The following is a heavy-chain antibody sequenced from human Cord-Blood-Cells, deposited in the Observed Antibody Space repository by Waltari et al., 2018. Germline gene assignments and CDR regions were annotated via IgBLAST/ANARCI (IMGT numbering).Heavy chain of an antibody. CDR2: IYSGGST. J-gene: IGHJ2*01. Sequence: EVQLVESGGGLIQPGGSLRLSCAASGFTVSSNYMSWVRQAPGKGLGWVSVIYSGGSTYYADSVKGRFTISRDNSKNTLYLQMNSLRAEDTAVYYCAREFEYSSSSWYFDLWGRGTLVTVSS. V-gene: IGHV3-53*01. CDR1: GFTVSSNY. D-gene: IGHD6-6*01. CDR3: AREFEYSSSSWYFDL.